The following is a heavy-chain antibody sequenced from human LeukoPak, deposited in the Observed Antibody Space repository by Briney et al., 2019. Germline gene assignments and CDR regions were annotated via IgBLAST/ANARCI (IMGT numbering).Heavy chain of an antibody. Sequence: GRSLRLSCAASVFTFSSYGMHWVRQAPGKGLEWVAVISYDGSNKYYADSVKGRFTISRDNSKNTLYLQMNSLRAEDTAVYYCAKGYSSGWYYFDYWGQGTLVTVSS. J-gene: IGHJ4*02. CDR2: ISYDGSNK. CDR1: VFTFSSYG. CDR3: AKGYSSGWYYFDY. V-gene: IGHV3-30*18. D-gene: IGHD6-19*01.